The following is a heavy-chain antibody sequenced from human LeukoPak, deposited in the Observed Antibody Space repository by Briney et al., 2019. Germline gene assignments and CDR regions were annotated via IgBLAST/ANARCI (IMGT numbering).Heavy chain of an antibody. D-gene: IGHD4-17*01. CDR1: GYTFTGYY. CDR3: ARGAYGDK. Sequence: ASVKVSCKASGYTFTGYYMHWVRQAPGQGLEWLGWISTQTGNTDFAQKVQGRLTLTTDRSTNTAYMELRSLTSDDTAVYYCARGAYGDKWGQGTMVTVSS. CDR2: ISTQTGNT. J-gene: IGHJ4*02. V-gene: IGHV1-18*04.